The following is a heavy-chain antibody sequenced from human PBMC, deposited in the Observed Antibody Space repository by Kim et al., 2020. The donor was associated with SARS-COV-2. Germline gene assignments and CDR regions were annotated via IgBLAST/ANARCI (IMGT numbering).Heavy chain of an antibody. J-gene: IGHJ3*02. CDR2: IDPSDSYT. CDR3: ARQNIVVVVAATDGYPTYDYAFDI. D-gene: IGHD2-15*01. Sequence: GESLKISCKGSGYSFTSYWISWVRQMPGKGLEWMGRIDPSDSYTNYSPSFQGHVTISADKSISTAYLQWSSLKASDTAMYYCARQNIVVVVAATDGYPTYDYAFDIWGQGTMVTVSS. CDR1: GYSFTSYW. V-gene: IGHV5-10-1*01.